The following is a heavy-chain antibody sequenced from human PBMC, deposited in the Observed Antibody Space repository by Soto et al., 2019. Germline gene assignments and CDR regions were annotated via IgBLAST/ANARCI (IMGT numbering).Heavy chain of an antibody. J-gene: IGHJ3*02. V-gene: IGHV4-59*01. Sequence: SSETLSLTCTVSGGSISSYYWSWIRQPPGKGLEWIGYIYYSGSTNYNPSLKSRVTISVDTSKNQFSLKLSSVTAADTAVYYCARRTFDSSGYYYVSAFDIWGQGTMVTVSS. CDR1: GGSISSYY. D-gene: IGHD3-22*01. CDR3: ARRTFDSSGYYYVSAFDI. CDR2: IYYSGST.